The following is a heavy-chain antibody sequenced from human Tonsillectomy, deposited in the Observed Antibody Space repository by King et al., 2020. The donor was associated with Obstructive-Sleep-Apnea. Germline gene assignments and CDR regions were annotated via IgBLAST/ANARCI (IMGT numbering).Heavy chain of an antibody. V-gene: IGHV3-30*04. D-gene: IGHD1-26*01. CDR2: ISYDGSNK. CDR3: ARGLVGGFDY. CDR1: GFTFSSYA. J-gene: IGHJ4*02. Sequence: VQLVESGGGVVQPGRSLRLSCAAFGFTFSSYAMHWVRLAPGKGLEWVAVISYDGSNKYYADSVKGLFTISRDNSKNTLYLQMNSLRAEDTAVYYCARGLVGGFDYWGQGTLVTVSS.